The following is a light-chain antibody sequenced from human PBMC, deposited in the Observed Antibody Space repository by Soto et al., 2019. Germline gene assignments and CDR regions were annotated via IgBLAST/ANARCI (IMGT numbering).Light chain of an antibody. J-gene: IGKJ5*01. V-gene: IGKV3-11*01. CDR3: QRTSPLIT. CDR2: DTS. CDR1: QSVSNY. Sequence: EIVLTQSPATLSLSPGKRATLSCRASQSVSNYLACYQQKPGQPPTLFIYDTSNSANVIPARFSGSRSGTDFTLISGGLEPEDFTVSYCQRTSPLITFGHGTRLEI.